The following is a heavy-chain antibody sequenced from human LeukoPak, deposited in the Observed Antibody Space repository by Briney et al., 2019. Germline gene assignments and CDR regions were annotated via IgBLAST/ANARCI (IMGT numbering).Heavy chain of an antibody. CDR2: INTNTGNP. Sequence: GASVKVSCKASGYTFTSYAMNWVRQAPGQGLEWMGWINTNTGNPTYAQGFTGRFVFSLDTSVSTAYLQISSLKAEDTAVYYCARDLSDTAMVTFGFWGQGTLVTVSS. CDR3: ARDLSDTAMVTFGF. CDR1: GYTFTSYA. D-gene: IGHD5-18*01. V-gene: IGHV7-4-1*02. J-gene: IGHJ4*02.